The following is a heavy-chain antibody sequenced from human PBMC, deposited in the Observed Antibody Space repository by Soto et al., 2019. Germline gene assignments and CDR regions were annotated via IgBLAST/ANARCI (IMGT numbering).Heavy chain of an antibody. Sequence: QVQLVQSGAEVKKPGASVKVSCKASGYTFSSYAISWVRQAPGPGLEWMGWIITYNGNTNYAPKLQGRVTMTTDPSTPTAYMALRSLRSDDTAVSYCARTGPPVDYWGQGTLVTVSS. CDR1: GYTFSSYA. CDR2: IITYNGNT. J-gene: IGHJ4*02. V-gene: IGHV1-18*01. CDR3: ARTGPPVDY.